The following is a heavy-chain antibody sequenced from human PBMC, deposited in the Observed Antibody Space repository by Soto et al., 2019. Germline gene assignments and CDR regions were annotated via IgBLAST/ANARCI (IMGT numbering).Heavy chain of an antibody. Sequence: ASVKVSCKASGYTFTSYGISWVRQAPGQGLEWMGWISAYNGNTNYAQKLQGRVTMTTDTSTSTAYMELRSLRSDDTAVYYFARDSGRSGWSYYYSYMDVWGKGTTVTVSS. D-gene: IGHD6-19*01. J-gene: IGHJ6*03. CDR2: ISAYNGNT. CDR3: ARDSGRSGWSYYYSYMDV. V-gene: IGHV1-18*01. CDR1: GYTFTSYG.